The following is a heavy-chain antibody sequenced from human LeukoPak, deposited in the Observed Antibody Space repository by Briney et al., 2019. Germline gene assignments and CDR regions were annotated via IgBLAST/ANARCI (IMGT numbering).Heavy chain of an antibody. CDR1: GFTFSSYE. Sequence: PGGSLRLSCAASGFTFSSYEMNWVRQAPGKGLEWVSYISSSGSTIYYADSVRGRFTISRDNAKNSLYLQMNSLRAEDTAVYYCAREVRDRERVEGATPPAFDIWGQGTMVTVSS. CDR3: AREVRDRERVEGATPPAFDI. D-gene: IGHD1-26*01. CDR2: ISSSGSTI. J-gene: IGHJ3*02. V-gene: IGHV3-48*03.